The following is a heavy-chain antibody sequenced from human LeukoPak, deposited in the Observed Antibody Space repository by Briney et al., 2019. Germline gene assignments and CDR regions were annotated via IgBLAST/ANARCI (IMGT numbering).Heavy chain of an antibody. Sequence: TFSSYAMSWVRQPPGKGPEWIGSVYYIGSTFYNPSLKSRLTISIDTSKNQFSLKLRSVTAADTAAYYCAREDAEQMDNSFDIWGQGTMVTVSS. CDR3: AREDAEQMDNSFDI. D-gene: IGHD5-24*01. CDR1: TFSSYA. J-gene: IGHJ3*02. CDR2: VYYIGST. V-gene: IGHV4-39*07.